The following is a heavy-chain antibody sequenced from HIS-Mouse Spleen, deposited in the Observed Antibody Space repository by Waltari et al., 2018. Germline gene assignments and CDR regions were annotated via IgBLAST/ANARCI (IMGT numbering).Heavy chain of an antibody. CDR1: GGSISTSSYS. CDR2: IYYSRVT. Sequence: QLQLQESGPGLVKPSETLSLTCTVSGGSISTSSYSWGWIRQPPGKGLEWFGSIYYSRVTSYNPSLKSRVTISVDTSKNQFSLKLSSVTAADTAVYYCAREIPYSSSWYDWYFDLWGRGTLVTVSS. D-gene: IGHD6-13*01. CDR3: AREIPYSSSWYDWYFDL. J-gene: IGHJ2*01. V-gene: IGHV4-39*07.